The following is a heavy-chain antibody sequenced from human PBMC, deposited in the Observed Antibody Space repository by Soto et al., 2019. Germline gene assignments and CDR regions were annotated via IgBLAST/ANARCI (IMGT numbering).Heavy chain of an antibody. D-gene: IGHD2-21*02. CDR3: ANWGLGPFDY. V-gene: IGHV3-30*18. CDR2: ISNDGSEK. Sequence: QVQLVESGGGVVQPGRSLRLSCAASEFTFSNYGMHWVRQAPGKGLEWVAVISNDGSEKYYADSVKGRFTIYRDNSKNTLYLQMNSLRAEDTAVYYCANWGLGPFDYWGQGTLVIVSS. J-gene: IGHJ4*02. CDR1: EFTFSNYG.